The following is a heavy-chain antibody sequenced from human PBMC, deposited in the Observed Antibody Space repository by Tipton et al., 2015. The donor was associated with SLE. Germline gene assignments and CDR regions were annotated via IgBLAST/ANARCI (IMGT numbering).Heavy chain of an antibody. V-gene: IGHV4-59*01. CDR2: IYYSGST. Sequence: TLSLTCTVSGGSISSYYWSWIRQPPGKGLEWIGYIYYSGSTNYNPSLKSRATISVDTSNNQFSLKLTSVTAADTAVYYCAKEGRSSSGFDYWGQGTLVTVSS. CDR3: AKEGRSSSGFDY. D-gene: IGHD6-6*01. J-gene: IGHJ4*02. CDR1: GGSISSYY.